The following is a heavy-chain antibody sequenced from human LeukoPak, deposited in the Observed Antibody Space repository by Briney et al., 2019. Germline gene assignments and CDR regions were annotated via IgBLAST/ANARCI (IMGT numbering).Heavy chain of an antibody. V-gene: IGHV4-30-4*01. CDR3: ARDAGIHCSSTSCHAVGEDYYYYYGMDV. D-gene: IGHD2-2*01. CDR1: GGSISSGDYY. Sequence: IPSETLSLTCTVSGGSISSGDYYWSWIRQPPGKGLEWIGYIYYSGSTYYNPSLKSRVTISVDTSKNQFSLKLSSVTAADTAVYYCARDAGIHCSSTSCHAVGEDYYYYYGMDVWGQGTTVTVSS. CDR2: IYYSGST. J-gene: IGHJ6*02.